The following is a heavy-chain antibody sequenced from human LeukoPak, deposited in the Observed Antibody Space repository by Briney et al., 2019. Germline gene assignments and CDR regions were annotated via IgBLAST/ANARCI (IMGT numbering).Heavy chain of an antibody. Sequence: GGFLRLSCAASGFTFSSYSMNWVRQAPGKGLEWVSSISSSSSYIYYADSVKGRSTISRDNAKNSLYLQMNSLRAEDTAVYYCAEGTYYYYGMDVWGKGTTVTVSS. J-gene: IGHJ6*04. V-gene: IGHV3-21*01. CDR2: ISSSSSYI. CDR1: GFTFSSYS. CDR3: AEGTYYYYGMDV.